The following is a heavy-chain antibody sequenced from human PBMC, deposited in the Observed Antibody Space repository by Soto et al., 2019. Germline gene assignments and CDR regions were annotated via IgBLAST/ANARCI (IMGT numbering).Heavy chain of an antibody. CDR1: GFTFSNAW. J-gene: IGHJ4*02. Sequence: VQLAESGGGVVQPGRSLRLSCAASGFTFSNAWLSWVRQAPGKGLEWVGRIKSKTDGGTTDYTAPVKGRFTISRDDSKNTLYLQMNSLKIEDTAVYYCTTGSTSTKNYWGQGTLVTVSS. CDR3: TTGSTSTKNY. V-gene: IGHV3-15*01. D-gene: IGHD6-6*01. CDR2: IKSKTDGGTT.